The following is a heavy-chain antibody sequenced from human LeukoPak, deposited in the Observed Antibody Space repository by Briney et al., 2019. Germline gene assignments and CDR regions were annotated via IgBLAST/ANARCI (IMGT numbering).Heavy chain of an antibody. Sequence: GGSLRLSCAASGFTFSSYEMNWVRQAPGKGLEWLSHISNSGSSIQYADSVKGRFTISRDNAKNSLYLQMNSLRVEDTVIYYCARTRDGPFAYWGQGTLVTVSS. V-gene: IGHV3-48*03. CDR3: ARTRDGPFAY. CDR1: GFTFSSYE. CDR2: ISNSGSSI. D-gene: IGHD5-24*01. J-gene: IGHJ4*02.